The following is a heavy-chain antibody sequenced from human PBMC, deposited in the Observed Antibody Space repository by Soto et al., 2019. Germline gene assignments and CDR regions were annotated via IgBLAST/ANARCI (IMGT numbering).Heavy chain of an antibody. Sequence: ASVKVSCKASGYTFTSYGISWVRQAPGQGLEWMGWISAYNGNTNYAQKLQGGVTMTTDTSTSTAYMELRSLRSDDTAVYYCARDIVVVYSSTIQPQYHRSLHSGQGTLVTVSS. CDR3: ARDIVVVYSSTIQPQYHRSLH. V-gene: IGHV1-18*01. D-gene: IGHD2-15*01. CDR2: ISAYNGNT. J-gene: IGHJ4*02. CDR1: GYTFTSYG.